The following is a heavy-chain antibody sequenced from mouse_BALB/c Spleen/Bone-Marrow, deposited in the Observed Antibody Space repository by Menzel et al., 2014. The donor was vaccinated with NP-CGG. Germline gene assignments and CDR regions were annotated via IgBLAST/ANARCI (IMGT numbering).Heavy chain of an antibody. CDR3: ARGTGYAMDY. J-gene: IGHJ4*01. CDR2: IHPNYGST. Sequence: EVQLQQSGAELVKPGASVKISCKASGYIFTDYNMDWVKPSHGKSLEWIGDIHPNYGSTSYNQKFRGKATLTVDKSSSTAYMEVRSLTSEDTAVYYCARGTGYAMDYWGQGTSVTVSS. D-gene: IGHD4-1*01. CDR1: GYIFTDYN. V-gene: IGHV1-18*01.